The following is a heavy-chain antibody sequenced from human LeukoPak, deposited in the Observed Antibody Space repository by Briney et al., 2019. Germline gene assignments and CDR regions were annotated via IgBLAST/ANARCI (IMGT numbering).Heavy chain of an antibody. Sequence: GGSLRLSCAASRFTFSRFAMTWVRQAPGKGLEWVSSITGNHGATYNIDSVKGRFTISRDNSQNTLYLQMNSLRAEDTAVYYCTKDPNGDYVGAFDPWGQGTLVTVSS. CDR2: ITGNHGAT. CDR1: RFTFSRFA. CDR3: TKDPNGDYVGAFDP. D-gene: IGHD4-17*01. V-gene: IGHV3-23*01. J-gene: IGHJ5*02.